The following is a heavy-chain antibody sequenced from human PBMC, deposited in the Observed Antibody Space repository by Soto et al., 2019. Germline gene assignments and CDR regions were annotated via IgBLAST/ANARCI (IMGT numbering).Heavy chain of an antibody. V-gene: IGHV4-34*01. CDR1: GGSFSGYY. CDR3: ARGTVVVYPGWYFDL. CDR2: INHSGST. Sequence: QVQLQQWGAGLLKPSETLSLTCAVYGGSFSGYYWSWIRQPPGKGLEWIGEINHSGSTNYNPSLKSQVTISVDTSTIQFSLKLSAVTAADTAVYYWARGTVVVYPGWYFDLLGRGTLVTVSS. J-gene: IGHJ2*01. D-gene: IGHD2-15*01.